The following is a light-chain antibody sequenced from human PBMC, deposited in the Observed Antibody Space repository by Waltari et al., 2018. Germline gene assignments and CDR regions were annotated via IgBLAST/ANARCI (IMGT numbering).Light chain of an antibody. CDR1: QIVRSN. CDR3: QQRGNWPWT. Sequence: EIVMTQSPATLSVSPGERATLSCRASQIVRSNLAGYQLKPCQAPTILIYDASNRATGIPARFSGSGFWTDFTLTISSLEPEDFAVYYCQQRGNWPWTFGQGTKVET. J-gene: IGKJ1*01. V-gene: IGKV3-11*01. CDR2: DAS.